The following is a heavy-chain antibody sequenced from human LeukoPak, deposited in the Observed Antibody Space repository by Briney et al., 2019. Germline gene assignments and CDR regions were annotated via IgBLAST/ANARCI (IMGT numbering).Heavy chain of an antibody. Sequence: SETLSLTCTVSGGSISSHYWSWIRQPPGKGLEWIGYIYYSGSTNYNPSLKSRVTISVDTSKNQFSLKLSSVTAADTAVYYCARMYYYDSSGYYPFDYWGQGTLVTVSS. D-gene: IGHD3-22*01. V-gene: IGHV4-59*11. J-gene: IGHJ4*02. CDR3: ARMYYYDSSGYYPFDY. CDR1: GGSISSHY. CDR2: IYYSGST.